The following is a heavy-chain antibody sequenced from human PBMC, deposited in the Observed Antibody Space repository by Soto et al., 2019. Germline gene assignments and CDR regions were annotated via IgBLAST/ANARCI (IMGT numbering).Heavy chain of an antibody. CDR2: ISGSGGST. J-gene: IGHJ4*02. D-gene: IGHD2-2*01. V-gene: IGHV3-23*01. CDR3: AKDLLARTKVPAAIDY. Sequence: GGSLRLSCAASGFTFSSYAMSWVRQAPGKGLEWVSAISGSGGSTYYADSVKGRFTISRDNSKNTLYLQMNSLRAEDTAVYYCAKDLLARTKVPAAIDYWGQGTLVTVSS. CDR1: GFTFSSYA.